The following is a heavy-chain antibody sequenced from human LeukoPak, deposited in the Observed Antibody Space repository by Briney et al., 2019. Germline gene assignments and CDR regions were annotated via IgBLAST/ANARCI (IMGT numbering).Heavy chain of an antibody. V-gene: IGHV5-51*01. CDR3: ARSHPLGYCSSTSCQNYYYYGMDV. Sequence: KVGESLKISCKGSGYSFTSYWIGWVRQMPGKGLEWMGIIYPGDSDTRYSPSFQGQVTISADKSISTAYLQWSSLKASDTAMYYCARSHPLGYCSSTSCQNYYYYGMDVWGQGTTVTVSS. CDR1: GYSFTSYW. CDR2: IYPGDSDT. J-gene: IGHJ6*02. D-gene: IGHD2-2*01.